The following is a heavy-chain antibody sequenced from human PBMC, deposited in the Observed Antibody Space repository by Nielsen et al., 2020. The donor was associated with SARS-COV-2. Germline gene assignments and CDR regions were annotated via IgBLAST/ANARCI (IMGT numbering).Heavy chain of an antibody. D-gene: IGHD1-1*01. Sequence: GESLKISCAASGFTFSSYGMHWVRQAPGKGLEWVAVIWYDGSNKYYADSVKGRFTISRDNSKNTLYLRMNSLRAEDTAVYYCAREGGRKFFDYWGQGTLVTVSS. CDR2: IWYDGSNK. J-gene: IGHJ4*02. CDR1: GFTFSSYG. CDR3: AREGGRKFFDY. V-gene: IGHV3-33*01.